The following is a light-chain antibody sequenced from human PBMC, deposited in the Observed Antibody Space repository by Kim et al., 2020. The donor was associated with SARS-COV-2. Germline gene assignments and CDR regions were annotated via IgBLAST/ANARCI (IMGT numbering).Light chain of an antibody. CDR2: GVS. J-gene: IGKJ4*01. Sequence: GSGGNKVRISCRASRGISSELGWYQQKPGKAPKLLIYGVSKLLSGVPARFSGTGAGTDFTLIISGLQPEDFATYYCQQADSVPRTFGGGTKVDIK. CDR3: QQADSVPRT. CDR1: RGISSE. V-gene: IGKV1D-12*01.